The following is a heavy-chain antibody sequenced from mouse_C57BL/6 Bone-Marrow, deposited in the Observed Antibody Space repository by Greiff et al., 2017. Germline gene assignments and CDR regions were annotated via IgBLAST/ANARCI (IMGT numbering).Heavy chain of an antibody. Sequence: EVNLVESGGGLVQSGRSLRLSCATSGFTFSDFYMEWVRQAPGKGLEWIAASRNKANDYTTEYSASVKGRFIVSRDTSQSILYRQMNALRAEDTAIYYCARDLGRGYFDYWGQGTTLTVSS. CDR1: GFTFSDFY. V-gene: IGHV7-1*01. J-gene: IGHJ2*01. D-gene: IGHD4-1*01. CDR3: ARDLGRGYFDY. CDR2: SRNKANDYTT.